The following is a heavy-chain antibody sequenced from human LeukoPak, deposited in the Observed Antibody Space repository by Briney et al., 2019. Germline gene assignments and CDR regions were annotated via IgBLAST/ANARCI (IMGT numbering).Heavy chain of an antibody. V-gene: IGHV4-59*01. Sequence: NPSETLSLTCTVSGGSISSYYWNWIRQPPGKGLERIGYIYYSGSTNYNPSLKSRVTISLNTSKNQFSLKLSSVTAADTAVYCARGRVSSSTWYSTYYYYFYMDVWGKGTTVTVSS. CDR1: GGSISSYY. CDR3: ARGRVSSSTWYSTYYYYFYMDV. J-gene: IGHJ6*03. D-gene: IGHD5/OR15-5a*01. CDR2: IYYSGST.